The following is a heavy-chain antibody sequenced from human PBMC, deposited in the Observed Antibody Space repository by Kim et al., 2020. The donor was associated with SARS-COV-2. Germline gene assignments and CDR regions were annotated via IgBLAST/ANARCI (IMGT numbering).Heavy chain of an antibody. D-gene: IGHD3-3*01. V-gene: IGHV3-9*01. J-gene: IGHJ6*03. CDR3: AASYDFWSGLMDV. Sequence: GYAASVTGRLTISRDNAKNSLYLQMNSLGAEDTALYYCAASYDFWSGLMDVWGKGTTVTVSS.